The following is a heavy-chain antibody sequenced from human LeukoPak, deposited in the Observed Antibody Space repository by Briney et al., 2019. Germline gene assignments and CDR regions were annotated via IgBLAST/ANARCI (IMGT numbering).Heavy chain of an antibody. CDR2: INPNSGGT. J-gene: IGHJ5*02. D-gene: IGHD3-22*01. CDR3: ARDLSDSSGSPYNWFDP. Sequence: ASVKVSFKASGYTFTGYYMHWVRQAPGQGLEWMGGINPNSGGTNYAQKFQGRVTMTRDTSISTAYMELSRLRSDDTAVYYCARDLSDSSGSPYNWFDPWGQGTLVTVSS. V-gene: IGHV1-2*02. CDR1: GYTFTGYY.